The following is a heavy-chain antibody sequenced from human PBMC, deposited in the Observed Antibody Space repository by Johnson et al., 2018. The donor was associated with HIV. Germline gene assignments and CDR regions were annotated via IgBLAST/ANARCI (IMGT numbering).Heavy chain of an antibody. D-gene: IGHD6-13*01. Sequence: EVQLVESGGGVVQPGRSLRLSCAASGFTFNSYAMHWVRQAPGKGLEWVSYISSSGNPIYYADSVKGRFTISRDNAKNTLYLQMNSLKTEDTAVYYCTTKPYSSSWYGAFDIWGQGTMVTVSS. CDR3: TTKPYSSSWYGAFDI. V-gene: IGHV3-48*04. CDR1: GFTFNSYA. CDR2: ISSSGNPI. J-gene: IGHJ3*02.